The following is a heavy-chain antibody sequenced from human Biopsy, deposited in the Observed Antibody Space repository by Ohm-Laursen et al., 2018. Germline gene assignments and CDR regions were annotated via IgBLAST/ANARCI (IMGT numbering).Heavy chain of an antibody. Sequence: PGTLSLTCTVSGGSFTGHYWTWIRQPPGKGLEWIGHISHTGYTSYKSSLKSRVTISLDTSRKHFSLRLTSLAAADTAVYYCAKGQDLRGGAEYFQHWGQGALVTVSS. CDR1: GGSFTGHY. D-gene: IGHD2-15*01. J-gene: IGHJ1*01. CDR2: ISHTGYT. CDR3: AKGQDLRGGAEYFQH. V-gene: IGHV4-59*08.